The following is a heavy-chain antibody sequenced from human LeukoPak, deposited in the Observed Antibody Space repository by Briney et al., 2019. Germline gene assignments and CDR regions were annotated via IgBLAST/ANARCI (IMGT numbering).Heavy chain of an antibody. J-gene: IGHJ5*02. Sequence: ASVKVSCKASGYTFTKDITWVRQAPGQGLEWMGWINPNSGNTGYAPKFQGRVTMTRDTSTSTAYMELNSLRSDDTAVYYCARARVDENCSGGSCYHDDLWGQGTLVTVSS. CDR3: ARARVDENCSGGSCYHDDL. CDR2: INPNSGNT. D-gene: IGHD2-15*01. CDR1: GYTFTKD. V-gene: IGHV1-8*01.